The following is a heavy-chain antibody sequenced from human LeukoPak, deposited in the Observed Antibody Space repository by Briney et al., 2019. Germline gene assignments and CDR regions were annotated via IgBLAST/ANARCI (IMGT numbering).Heavy chain of an antibody. CDR2: ISSSSSYI. Sequence: GGSLRLSCAASGFTFSSYSMYWVRQAPGKGLEWASSISSSSSYIYYADSVKGRFTISRDNAKNSLYLQMNSLRAEDTAVYYCARDDGEDQLLTAFYYYYGMDVWGQGTTVTVSS. D-gene: IGHD2-2*01. CDR3: ARDDGEDQLLTAFYYYYGMDV. V-gene: IGHV3-21*01. CDR1: GFTFSSYS. J-gene: IGHJ6*02.